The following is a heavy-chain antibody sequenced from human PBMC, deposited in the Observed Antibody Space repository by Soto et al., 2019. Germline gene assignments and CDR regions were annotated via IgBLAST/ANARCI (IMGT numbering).Heavy chain of an antibody. Sequence: GGSLRLSCAASGFTFSSYWMSWVRQAPGKGLEWVANIKQDGSEKYYVDSVKGRFTISRDNAKNSLYLQMNSLRAEDTAVYYCARIVVVVPAAMGFDYWGQGTVVTVSS. J-gene: IGHJ4*02. D-gene: IGHD2-2*01. CDR1: GFTFSSYW. CDR2: IKQDGSEK. V-gene: IGHV3-7*01. CDR3: ARIVVVVPAAMGFDY.